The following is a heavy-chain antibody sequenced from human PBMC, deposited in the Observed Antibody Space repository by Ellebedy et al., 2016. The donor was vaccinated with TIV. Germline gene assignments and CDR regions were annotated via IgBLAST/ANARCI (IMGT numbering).Heavy chain of an antibody. D-gene: IGHD2-15*01. J-gene: IGHJ4*02. CDR3: ARSGGPFVVVVAATNNFDY. V-gene: IGHV1-69*04. Sequence: AASVKVSCKASGYTFTSNGISWVRQAPGQGLEWMGRIIPILGIANYAQKFQGRVTITADKSTSTAYMELSSLRSEDTAVYYCARSGGPFVVVVAATNNFDYWGQGTLVTVSS. CDR2: IIPILGIA. CDR1: GYTFTSNG.